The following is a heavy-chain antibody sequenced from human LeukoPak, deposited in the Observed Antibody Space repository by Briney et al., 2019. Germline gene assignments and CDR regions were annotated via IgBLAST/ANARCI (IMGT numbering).Heavy chain of an antibody. CDR2: INPNSGGT. V-gene: IGHV1-2*04. D-gene: IGHD4-17*01. Sequence: ASVKVSCKASGYTFTGYYMHWVRQAPGQGLEWMGWINPNSGGTNYAQKFQGWVTMTRDTFISTAYMELSRLRSDDTAVYYCARDYYGDDAFDIWGQGTMVTVSS. J-gene: IGHJ3*02. CDR1: GYTFTGYY. CDR3: ARDYYGDDAFDI.